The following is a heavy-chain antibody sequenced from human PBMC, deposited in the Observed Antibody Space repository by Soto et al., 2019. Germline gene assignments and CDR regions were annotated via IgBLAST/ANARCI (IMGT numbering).Heavy chain of an antibody. CDR1: GGPITRGDQL. J-gene: IGHJ6*02. Sequence: SQTLSLTCSVSGGPITRGDQLWSWVRQSPGKGLEWLGYIYYSGSTYYNPSPKGRVMRTIDTSKHQFSQNLSSVTAADTAVLDCGRGHTAVDVWGQGTTVTVPS. V-gene: IGHV4-30-4*01. D-gene: IGHD5-18*01. CDR3: GRGHTAVDV. CDR2: IYYSGST.